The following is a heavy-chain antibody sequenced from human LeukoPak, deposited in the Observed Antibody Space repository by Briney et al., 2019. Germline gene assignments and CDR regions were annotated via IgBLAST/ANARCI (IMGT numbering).Heavy chain of an antibody. V-gene: IGHV7-4-1*02. Sequence: GASVKVSCKAFGYTFTKEAISWVRQAPGQGLEWMGWINTNTGNPTYAQGVTGRFVFSLDASVSTAYLQISSLKAEDTAVYYCARLRGPNCSGGSCYDYWGQGTLVTVSS. J-gene: IGHJ4*02. D-gene: IGHD2-15*01. CDR2: INTNTGNP. CDR3: ARLRGPNCSGGSCYDY. CDR1: GYTFTKEA.